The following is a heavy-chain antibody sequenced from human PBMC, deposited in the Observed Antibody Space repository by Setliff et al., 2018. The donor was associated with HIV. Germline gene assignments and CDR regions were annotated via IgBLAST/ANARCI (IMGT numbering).Heavy chain of an antibody. J-gene: IGHJ4*02. CDR1: GYTFTSYG. Sequence: ASVKVSCKASGYTFTSYGISWLRQAPGQGLEWMGWISAYNGDTQSTQRFQGRVTMTTDASTNTAYMEVRSLRSDDTAVYYCARNSFPRAVTGTGPLFDYWGQGTLVTVSS. D-gene: IGHD6-19*01. V-gene: IGHV1-18*01. CDR3: ARNSFPRAVTGTGPLFDY. CDR2: ISAYNGDT.